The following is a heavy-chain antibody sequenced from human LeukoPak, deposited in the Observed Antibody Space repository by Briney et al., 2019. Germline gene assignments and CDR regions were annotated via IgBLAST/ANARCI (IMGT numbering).Heavy chain of an antibody. CDR1: GFNFSTYA. Sequence: GGSLRLSCAASGFNFSTYAMSWVRQAPGKGLEWVANIKQDGSEKYYVDSVKGRFTISRDNAKNSLYLQMNSLRAEDTAVYYCARGQWDLNYWGQGTLVTVSS. CDR2: IKQDGSEK. J-gene: IGHJ4*02. V-gene: IGHV3-7*01. CDR3: ARGQWDLNY. D-gene: IGHD1-26*01.